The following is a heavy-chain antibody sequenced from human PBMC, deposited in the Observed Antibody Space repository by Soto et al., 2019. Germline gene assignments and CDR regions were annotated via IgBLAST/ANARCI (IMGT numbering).Heavy chain of an antibody. CDR3: ARASFYYDTSGYAVGWLDP. D-gene: IGHD3-22*01. CDR1: GGSVSSGFYY. Sequence: SETLSLTCTVSGGSVSSGFYYWSWIRQSSGKGLEWIGHISHSGTTKSNPSLKSPVTISLDTAKNQFSLKVTSVTAADTAMYYCARASFYYDTSGYAVGWLDPCGQGTLVTVCS. CDR2: ISHSGTT. J-gene: IGHJ5*02. V-gene: IGHV4-61*01.